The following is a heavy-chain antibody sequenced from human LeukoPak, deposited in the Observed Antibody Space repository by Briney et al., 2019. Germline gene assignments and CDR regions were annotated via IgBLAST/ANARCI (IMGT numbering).Heavy chain of an antibody. Sequence: GGSLRLSXAASGFTFSSYAMSWVRQAPGKGLEWVSSISGSGGSTYYADSVKGRFTISRDNSKNTLYLQMNSLRAEDTAVYYCAKDYGDYPDAFDIWGQGTMVTVSS. D-gene: IGHD4-17*01. CDR2: ISGSGGST. CDR3: AKDYGDYPDAFDI. J-gene: IGHJ3*02. V-gene: IGHV3-23*01. CDR1: GFTFSSYA.